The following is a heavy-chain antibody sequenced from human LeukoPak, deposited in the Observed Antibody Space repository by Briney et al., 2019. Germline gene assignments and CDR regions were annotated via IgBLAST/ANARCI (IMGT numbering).Heavy chain of an antibody. V-gene: IGHV4-39*01. J-gene: IGHJ4*02. D-gene: IGHD6-13*01. CDR3: ARHGPGIAAGRY. Sequence: SGTLSLTCTVSGGSISSSSYYWGWIRQPPGKGLEWIGSIYYSGSTYYNPSLKSRVTISVDTSKNQFSLKLCSVTAADTAVYYCARHGPGIAAGRYWGQGTLVTVSS. CDR2: IYYSGST. CDR1: GGSISSSSYY.